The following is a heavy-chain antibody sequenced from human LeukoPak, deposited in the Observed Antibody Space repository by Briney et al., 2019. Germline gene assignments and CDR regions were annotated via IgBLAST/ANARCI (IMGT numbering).Heavy chain of an antibody. J-gene: IGHJ3*02. CDR2: IIPIFGTA. D-gene: IGHD6-19*01. Sequence: ASVKVSCQASRGTFSSYAISWVRQAPGQGLEWMGGIIPIFGTADYAQKFQGRVTITADKSTSTAYMELSSLRAEDTAVYYCAREQYSSGWYRNAFDIWGQGTMVTVSS. V-gene: IGHV1-69*06. CDR3: AREQYSSGWYRNAFDI. CDR1: RGTFSSYA.